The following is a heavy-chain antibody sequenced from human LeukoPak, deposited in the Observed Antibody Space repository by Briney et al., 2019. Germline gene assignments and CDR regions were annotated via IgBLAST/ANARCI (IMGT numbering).Heavy chain of an antibody. D-gene: IGHD6-6*01. J-gene: IGHJ6*02. CDR1: GFTFSSYW. CDR3: ASAYSSSSGYYYYGMDV. CDR2: INSDGSST. V-gene: IGHV3-74*01. Sequence: GGSLRLSCAASGFTFSSYWMHWVRQAPGKGLVWVSRINSDGSSTSYADSVKGRFTISRDNAKNTLYLQMNSLRAEDTAVYYCASAYSSSSGYYYYGMDVWGQGTTVTVSS.